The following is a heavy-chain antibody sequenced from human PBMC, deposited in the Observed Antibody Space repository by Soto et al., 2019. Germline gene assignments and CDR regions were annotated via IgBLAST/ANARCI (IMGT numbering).Heavy chain of an antibody. CDR1: GFTFDDYA. V-gene: IGHV3-9*03. CDR2: ISWNSGSI. J-gene: IGHJ6*03. CDR3: AKDSITMVRGEYYYYYYYIDV. Sequence: EVQLVESGGGLVQPGRSLRLSCAASGFTFDDYAMHWVRQAPGKGLEWVSGISWNSGSIGDADSVKGRFTISRDNAKNSLYLQMNSLRGEDMALYYCAKDSITMVRGEYYYYYYYIDVWGKGTTVTVSS. D-gene: IGHD3-10*01.